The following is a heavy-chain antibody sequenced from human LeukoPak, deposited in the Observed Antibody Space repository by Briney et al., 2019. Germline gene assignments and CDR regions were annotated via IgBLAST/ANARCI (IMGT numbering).Heavy chain of an antibody. V-gene: IGHV1-58*02. CDR3: AADGVVVVPAAIGGYYYGMDV. Sequence: ASVKVSCKASGFTFTSSAMQWVRQARGQRLEWIGWIVVGSGNTNYAQKFQERVTITRDMSTSTAYMELSSLRSEDTAVHYCAADGVVVVPAAIGGYYYGMDVWGQGTTVTVSS. D-gene: IGHD2-2*01. CDR2: IVVGSGNT. CDR1: GFTFTSSA. J-gene: IGHJ6*02.